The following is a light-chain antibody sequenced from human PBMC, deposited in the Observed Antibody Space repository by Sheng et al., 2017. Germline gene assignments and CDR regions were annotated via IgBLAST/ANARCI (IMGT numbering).Light chain of an antibody. V-gene: IGKV1-33*01. CDR2: DAS. CDR1: EDISGF. Sequence: DIRLTQSPSSLSASVGDRVTITCQASEDISGFLNWYQHRPGRSPKLLIFDASRLQTGVSSRFTASASETEFTLITSSLQPEDSATYYCQQFHTMPYNFGQGTKLEIK. CDR3: QQFHTMPYN. J-gene: IGKJ2*01.